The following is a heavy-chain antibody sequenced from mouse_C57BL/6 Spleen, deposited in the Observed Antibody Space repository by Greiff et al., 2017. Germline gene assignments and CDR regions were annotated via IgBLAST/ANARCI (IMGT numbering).Heavy chain of an antibody. V-gene: IGHV1-81*01. D-gene: IGHD2-4*01. CDR3: ARRYYDYDSYYAMDY. CDR1: GYTFTSYG. CDR2: IYPRSGNT. J-gene: IGHJ4*01. Sequence: LVESGAELARPGASVKLSCKASGYTFTSYGISWVKQRTGQGLEWIGEIYPRSGNTYYNEKFKGKATLTADKSSSTAYMELRSLTSEDSAVYFCARRYYDYDSYYAMDYWGQGTSVTVSS.